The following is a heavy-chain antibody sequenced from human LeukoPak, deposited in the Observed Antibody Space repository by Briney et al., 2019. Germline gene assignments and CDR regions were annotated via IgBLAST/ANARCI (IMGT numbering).Heavy chain of an antibody. J-gene: IGHJ4*02. V-gene: IGHV3-21*01. CDR1: GFTFSSYS. D-gene: IGHD3-22*01. Sequence: GGSLRLXCAASGFTFSSYSMNWVRQAPGKGLEWVSSISSSSSYIYYADSVKGRFTISRDNAKNSLYLQMNSLRAEDTAVYYCAREEAYYYDSSGYYYPPFDYWGQGTLVTVSS. CDR2: ISSSSSYI. CDR3: AREEAYYYDSSGYYYPPFDY.